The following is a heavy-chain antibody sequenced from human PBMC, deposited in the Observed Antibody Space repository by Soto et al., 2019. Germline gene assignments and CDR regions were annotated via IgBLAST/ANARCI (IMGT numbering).Heavy chain of an antibody. J-gene: IGHJ6*02. CDR2: IYYSGST. CDR3: ARSGIAARSLATGYGMDV. D-gene: IGHD6-6*01. V-gene: IGHV4-61*01. Sequence: QVQLQESGPGLVKPSETLSLTCTVSGGSVSSGSYYWSWIRQPPGKGLEWIGYIYYSGSTNYNPSLKSRVTISVDTSKNQCSLKLSSVTAADTAVYYCARSGIAARSLATGYGMDVWGQGTTVTVSS. CDR1: GGSVSSGSYY.